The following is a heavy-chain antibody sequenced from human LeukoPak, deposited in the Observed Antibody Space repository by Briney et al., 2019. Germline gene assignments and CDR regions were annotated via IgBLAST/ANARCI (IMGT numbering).Heavy chain of an antibody. CDR3: ARRKGSGYYYKYNWFDP. V-gene: IGHV4-34*01. Sequence: SETLSLTCAVYGGSFSGYYWSWIRQPPGKGLEWIGEINHSGSTNYNPSLKSRVTISVDTSKNQFSLKRSSVTAADTAVYYCARRKGSGYYYKYNWFDPWGQGTLVTVSS. D-gene: IGHD3-22*01. CDR2: INHSGST. CDR1: GGSFSGYY. J-gene: IGHJ5*02.